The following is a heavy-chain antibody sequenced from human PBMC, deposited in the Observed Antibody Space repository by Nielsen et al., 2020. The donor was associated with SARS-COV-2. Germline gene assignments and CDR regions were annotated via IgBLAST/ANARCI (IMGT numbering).Heavy chain of an antibody. Sequence: GESRNISCAASGFSVSSNYMSWVRQAAGKGLEWVSVIYSDDSASYADSVKGRFTVSRDNFKNMLFLQMNSLRAEDTGVYYCVRDNWGRMDVWGQGTTVTVSS. D-gene: IGHD7-27*01. CDR3: VRDNWGRMDV. V-gene: IGHV3-66*01. CDR2: IYSDDSA. CDR1: GFSVSSNY. J-gene: IGHJ6*02.